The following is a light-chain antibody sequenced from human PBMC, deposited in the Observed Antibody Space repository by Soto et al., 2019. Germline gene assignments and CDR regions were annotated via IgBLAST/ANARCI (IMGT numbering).Light chain of an antibody. Sequence: QSALTQPPSVSGSPGQRVTISCTGSSSNIGAGYDVPWYQQLPGTAPKLLIYGNSNRPSGVPDRFSGSKSGTSASLAITGLQAEDGADYYCQSYDSSLSGYVFGAGTKSPS. CDR1: SSNIGAGYD. V-gene: IGLV1-40*01. CDR2: GNS. CDR3: QSYDSSLSGYV. J-gene: IGLJ1*01.